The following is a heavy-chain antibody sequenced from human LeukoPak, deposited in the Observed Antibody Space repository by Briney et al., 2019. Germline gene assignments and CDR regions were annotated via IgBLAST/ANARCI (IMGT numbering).Heavy chain of an antibody. J-gene: IGHJ4*02. CDR1: GYTFTSYD. CDR2: MNPNSGNT. D-gene: IGHD6-19*01. Sequence: ASVKVSCKASGYTFTSYDINWVRQATGQGLEWMGWMNPNSGNTGYAQKFQGRVTMTRNTSISTAYMELSSLRSEDTAVYYCVGVYSSGWYYFDYRGQGTLVTVSS. V-gene: IGHV1-8*01. CDR3: VGVYSSGWYYFDY.